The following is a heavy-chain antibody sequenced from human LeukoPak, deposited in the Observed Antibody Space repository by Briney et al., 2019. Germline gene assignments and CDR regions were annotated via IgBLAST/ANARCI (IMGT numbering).Heavy chain of an antibody. CDR2: IYSDGKT. J-gene: IGHJ4*02. Sequence: GGSLRLSCTASGFTFGDYAMSWFRQAPGKGLEWVSVIYSDGKTDYADSVKGRFTISRDDSKNILFLQMRGLRADDTAVYYCARDGGSGWSSAFLDHWGQGTLVSVSS. CDR1: GFTFGDYA. V-gene: IGHV3-53*01. CDR3: ARDGGSGWSSAFLDH. D-gene: IGHD6-19*01.